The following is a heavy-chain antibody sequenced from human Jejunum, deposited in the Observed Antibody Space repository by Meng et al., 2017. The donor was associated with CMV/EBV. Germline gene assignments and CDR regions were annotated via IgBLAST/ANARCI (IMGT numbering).Heavy chain of an antibody. D-gene: IGHD3-22*01. CDR2: INPDGTTT. Sequence: SGFTFTASWMHWVRQVPGKGLVGVSNINPDGTTTHYADSVKGRFTISRDNAMNTLYLQINSLRADDTAVYYCARDNDGSSHYSQFDYWGQGTLVTVSS. CDR3: ARDNDGSSHYSQFDY. V-gene: IGHV3-74*01. CDR1: GFTFTASW. J-gene: IGHJ4*02.